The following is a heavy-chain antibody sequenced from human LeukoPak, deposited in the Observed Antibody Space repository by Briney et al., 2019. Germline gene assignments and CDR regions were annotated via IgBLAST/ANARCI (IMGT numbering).Heavy chain of an antibody. CDR1: GFTFSSYAM. V-gene: IGHV4-28*06. Sequence: LRLSCAASGFTFSSYAMSWVRQAPGKGLEWIGYIYYSGNSNYNPSLKSRVTMSVDTSKNQFSLNLSSVTALDTAVYYCARIFLGYSSGWYFDYWGQGTLVTVSS. CDR3: ARIFLGYSSGWYFDY. CDR2: IYYSGNS. D-gene: IGHD6-19*01. J-gene: IGHJ4*02.